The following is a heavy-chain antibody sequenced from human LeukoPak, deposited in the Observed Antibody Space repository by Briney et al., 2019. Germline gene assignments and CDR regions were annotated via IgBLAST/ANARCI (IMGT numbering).Heavy chain of an antibody. CDR3: TTEAYDYVWGSYRDIDY. Sequence: GGSRRLSCAASGFTFSNAWMSWVRQAPGKGLEWVGRIKSKTDGGTTDYAAPVKGRFTISRDDSKNTLYLQMNSLKTEDTAVYYCTTEAYDYVWGSYRDIDYWGQGTLVTVSS. V-gene: IGHV3-15*01. CDR1: GFTFSNAW. J-gene: IGHJ4*02. D-gene: IGHD3-16*02. CDR2: IKSKTDGGTT.